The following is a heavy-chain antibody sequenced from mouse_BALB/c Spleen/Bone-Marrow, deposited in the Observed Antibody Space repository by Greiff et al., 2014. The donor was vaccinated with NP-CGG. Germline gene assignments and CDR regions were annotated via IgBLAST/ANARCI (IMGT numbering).Heavy chain of an antibody. CDR2: IDPAXXXX. Sequence: LVESGAELVKPGASVKXSCTASGFNIKDTYMHWVKQRPEQGLEWIGRIDPAXXXXXXXXXXXXXXXXTXDTSSNTAYLQLSSLTSEDTAVYYCAFHYYXSXLXAXWGQGTLVTVSA. D-gene: IGHD1-1*01. V-gene: IGHV14-3*02. CDR3: AFHYYXSXLXAX. J-gene: IGHJ3*01. CDR1: GFNIKDTY.